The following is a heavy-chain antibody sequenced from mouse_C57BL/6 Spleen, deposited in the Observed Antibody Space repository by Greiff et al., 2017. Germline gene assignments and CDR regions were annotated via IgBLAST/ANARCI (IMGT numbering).Heavy chain of an antibody. CDR3: TRSTFYYAMDY. Sequence: EVKLMESGEGLVKPGGSLKLSCAASGFTVSSYAMSWVRQTPEKRLEWVAYISSGGDYICYADTVKGRFTISRDNARNTLYLQMSSLKSEDTAMYYCTRSTFYYAMDYWGQGTSGTVSA. D-gene: IGHD2-1*01. CDR2: ISSGGDYI. J-gene: IGHJ4*01. V-gene: IGHV5-9-1*02. CDR1: GFTVSSYA.